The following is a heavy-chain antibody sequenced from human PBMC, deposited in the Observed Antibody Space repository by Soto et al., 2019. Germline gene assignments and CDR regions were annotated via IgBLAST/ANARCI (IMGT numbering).Heavy chain of an antibody. CDR2: INHSGST. V-gene: IGHV4-34*01. CDR3: SREYGSGSYGDYYYYGMDV. J-gene: IGHJ6*02. Sequence: ETLSLTCAVYGGSFSGYYWSWIRQPPGKGLEWIGEINHSGSTNYNPSLKSRVTISVDTSKNQFSLKLSSVTAADTAVYYCSREYGSGSYGDYYYYGMDVWGQGTTVTVSS. CDR1: GGSFSGYY. D-gene: IGHD3-10*01.